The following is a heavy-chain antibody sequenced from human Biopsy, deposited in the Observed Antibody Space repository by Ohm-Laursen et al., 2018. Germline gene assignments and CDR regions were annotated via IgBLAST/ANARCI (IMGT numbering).Heavy chain of an antibody. D-gene: IGHD6-19*01. V-gene: IGHV1-2*02. CDR1: GGTVSSYG. CDR3: ARDKYRSWNYFDN. Sequence: ALVKVSCKASGGTVSSYGISWVRQAPGQGLEWMGGINPDSGVTNYAQKFQGRVTMTRDTSISTAYMELSRLGSDDTAVYYCARDKYRSWNYFDNWGQGSLVTVSS. CDR2: INPDSGVT. J-gene: IGHJ4*02.